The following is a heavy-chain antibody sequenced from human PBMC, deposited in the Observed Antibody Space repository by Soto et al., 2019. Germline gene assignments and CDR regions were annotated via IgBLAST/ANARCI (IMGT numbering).Heavy chain of an antibody. D-gene: IGHD1-26*01. V-gene: IGHV1-18*04. CDR1: GYTFTSYG. J-gene: IGHJ4*02. Sequence: QVQLVQSGPELKKPGASVKVSCKASGYTFTSYGISWVRQAPEQGLEWMGRINANNGDTDYRQKFQGRITMTADASTDTVYMDLRNLTTDDTGVYYCSRFGAYGSHWGQGTQITVSS. CDR2: INANNGDT. CDR3: SRFGAYGSH.